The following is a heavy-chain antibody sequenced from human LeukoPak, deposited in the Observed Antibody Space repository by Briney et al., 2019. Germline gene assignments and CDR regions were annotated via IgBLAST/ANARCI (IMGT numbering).Heavy chain of an antibody. CDR1: GGTISSYY. V-gene: IGHV4-34*01. CDR3: ARDLSDYYGSGSYRPIDAFDI. CDR2: INHSGSP. D-gene: IGHD3-10*01. Sequence: SETLSLTCTVSGGTISSYYWSWIRQPPGKGLEWIGEINHSGSPNYNPSLKSRVTISIDTSKNQFSLKLSPVTAADTAVYYCARDLSDYYGSGSYRPIDAFDIWGQGTMVTVSS. J-gene: IGHJ3*02.